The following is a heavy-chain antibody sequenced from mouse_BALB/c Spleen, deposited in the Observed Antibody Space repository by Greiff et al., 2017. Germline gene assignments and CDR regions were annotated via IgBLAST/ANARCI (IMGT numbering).Heavy chain of an antibody. Sequence: VQLQQSGAELAKPGASVKMSCKASGYTFTSYWMHWVKQRPGQGLEWIGYINPSTGYTEYNQKFKDKATLTADKSSSTAYMQLSSLTSEDSAVYYCASGTTAVYYAMDYWGQGTSVTVSS. V-gene: IGHV1-7*01. CDR3: ASGTTAVYYAMDY. CDR2: INPSTGYT. CDR1: GYTFTSYW. D-gene: IGHD1-2*01. J-gene: IGHJ4*01.